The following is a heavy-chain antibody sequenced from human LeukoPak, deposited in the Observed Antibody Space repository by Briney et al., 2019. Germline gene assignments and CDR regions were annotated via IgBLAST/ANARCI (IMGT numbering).Heavy chain of an antibody. CDR3: ARDTFDGGYYFDY. V-gene: IGHV3-30*04. J-gene: IGHJ4*02. Sequence: GGSLRLSCAASGFTFSSYAMHLVRQAPGKGLEWVAVISYDGSNKYYADSVKCRSTISRDNSKNTLYLQMNSLRAEDTAVYYCARDTFDGGYYFDYWGQGTLVTVSS. CDR2: ISYDGSNK. CDR1: GFTFSSYA. D-gene: IGHD4-23*01.